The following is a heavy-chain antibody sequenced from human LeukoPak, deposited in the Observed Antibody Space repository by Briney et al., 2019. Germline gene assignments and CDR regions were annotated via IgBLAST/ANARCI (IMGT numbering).Heavy chain of an antibody. Sequence: PGESLKISCKTSGSSFNNYWIGWVRQMPGKGLEWMGIIYPGDSETRYSPSFQGQVTISADKSISTAYLQWSSLTASDTAMYYCAKSPTFYGDYDAFHVWGQGTMVTVSS. CDR3: AKSPTFYGDYDAFHV. V-gene: IGHV5-51*01. CDR1: GSSFNNYW. J-gene: IGHJ3*01. D-gene: IGHD4-17*01. CDR2: IYPGDSET.